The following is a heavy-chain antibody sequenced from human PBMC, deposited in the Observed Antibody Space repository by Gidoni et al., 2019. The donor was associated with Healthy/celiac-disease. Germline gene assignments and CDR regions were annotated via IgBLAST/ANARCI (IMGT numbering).Heavy chain of an antibody. D-gene: IGHD4-17*01. CDR2: ISYDGSNK. Sequence: QVQLVESGGGVVQPGRSLRLSCAASGFTFSSYGMHWVRQATGKGLEWVAVISYDGSNKYYADSVKGRFTISRDNSKNTLYLQMNSLRAEDTAVYYCAKSARDYGGKDWGQGTLVTVSS. V-gene: IGHV3-30*18. CDR1: GFTFSSYG. J-gene: IGHJ4*02. CDR3: AKSARDYGGKD.